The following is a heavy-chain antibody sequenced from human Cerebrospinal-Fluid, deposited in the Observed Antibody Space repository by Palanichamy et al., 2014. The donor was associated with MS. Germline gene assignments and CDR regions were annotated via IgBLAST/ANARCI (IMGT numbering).Heavy chain of an antibody. Sequence: VQLVVSGGGLVQPGGSLRLSCAASEFSVKNNYMSWVRQAPGKGLEWVSIIYAGGSTYYADSVKGRFTIARDNPKNTVFLQMNSLRPDDTGAYYCATLSRRSSSPIDYWGQGTLVSVSS. V-gene: IGHV3-66*02. J-gene: IGHJ4*02. CDR2: IYAGGST. D-gene: IGHD6-6*01. CDR1: EFSVKNNY. CDR3: ATLSRRSSSPIDY.